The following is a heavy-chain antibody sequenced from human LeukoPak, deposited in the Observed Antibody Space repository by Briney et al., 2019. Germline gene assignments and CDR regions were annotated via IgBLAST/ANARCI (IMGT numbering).Heavy chain of an antibody. CDR2: VYPGDSDT. J-gene: IGHJ4*02. CDR3: ARHLADGITIFGVVTGYFDY. Sequence: GESLKISCEGSGYSFSSYWIGWVRQMPGKGLEWMGIVYPGDSDTRYSPSFQGQVTISADKSISAAYLQWSSLKASDTAMYCCARHLADGITIFGVVTGYFDYWGQGTLVTVSS. CDR1: GYSFSSYW. D-gene: IGHD3-3*01. V-gene: IGHV5-51*01.